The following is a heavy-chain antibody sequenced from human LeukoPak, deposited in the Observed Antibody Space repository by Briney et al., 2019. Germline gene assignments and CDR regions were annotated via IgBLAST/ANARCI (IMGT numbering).Heavy chain of an antibody. Sequence: SETLSLTCAVYGGSFSGYYWIWIRQPPGKGLEWIGEINHSGSTNYNPSLKSRVTISVDTSKNQFSLKLSSVTAADTAVYYCARHLKYYYDSSGYLNWGQGTLVTVSS. CDR2: INHSGST. CDR1: GGSFSGYY. CDR3: ARHLKYYYDSSGYLN. J-gene: IGHJ4*02. D-gene: IGHD3-22*01. V-gene: IGHV4-34*01.